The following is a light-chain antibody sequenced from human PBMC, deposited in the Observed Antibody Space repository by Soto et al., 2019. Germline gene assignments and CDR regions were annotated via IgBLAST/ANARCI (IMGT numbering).Light chain of an antibody. Sequence: EIVLTQSPGTLSLSPGERATLYCRASQIVSSSYLAWYQQKPGQAPRLLIYGASSRATGIPDRFSGSGSGTDFTLTISRLEPEDFAVYYCQQYGSSPSFGQGTKVDIK. CDR1: QIVSSSY. J-gene: IGKJ1*01. CDR3: QQYGSSPS. V-gene: IGKV3-20*01. CDR2: GAS.